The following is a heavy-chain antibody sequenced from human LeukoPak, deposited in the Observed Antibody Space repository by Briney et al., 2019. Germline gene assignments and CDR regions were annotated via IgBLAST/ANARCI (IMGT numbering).Heavy chain of an antibody. CDR2: ISGSGGST. CDR1: GFTFSSYA. Sequence: GGSLRLSCAASGFTFSSYAMSWVRQAPGKGLEWVSGISGSGGSTYYADSGKGRFTISRDNSKNTLYLQMNSLRAEDTAVYYCAKSRGYSQYYFDYWGQGTLVPVSS. J-gene: IGHJ4*02. V-gene: IGHV3-23*01. D-gene: IGHD5-18*01. CDR3: AKSRGYSQYYFDY.